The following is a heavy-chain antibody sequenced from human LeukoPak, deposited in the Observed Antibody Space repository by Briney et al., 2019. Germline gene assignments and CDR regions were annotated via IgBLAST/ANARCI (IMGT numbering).Heavy chain of an antibody. J-gene: IGHJ4*02. V-gene: IGHV3-21*01. CDR3: ARAAGGVSGYDLYYFDY. Sequence: GGSLRLSCAASGFTFNTYSMNWVRQAPGKWLEWVSCISSSSSYMYYADSVRGRFTISRDNAKRSLYLQMNSLRAEDTAVYYCARAAGGVSGYDLYYFDYWGQGALVTVSS. CDR2: ISSSSSYM. D-gene: IGHD5-12*01. CDR1: GFTFNTYS.